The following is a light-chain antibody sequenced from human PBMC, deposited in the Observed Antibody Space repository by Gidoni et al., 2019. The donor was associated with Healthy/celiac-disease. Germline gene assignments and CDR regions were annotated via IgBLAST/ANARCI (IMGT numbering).Light chain of an antibody. V-gene: IGKV1-39*01. CDR2: AAS. CDR3: QQSYSTPYT. J-gene: IGKJ2*01. CDR1: QSISSY. Sequence: IQMNQFPSSLSASVGDRVTITCRASQSISSYLNWYQQKPGKAPKLLIYAASSLQSGVPSRFSGSGSGTDFTLTISSLQPEDFATYYCQQSYSTPYTFGQGTKLEIK.